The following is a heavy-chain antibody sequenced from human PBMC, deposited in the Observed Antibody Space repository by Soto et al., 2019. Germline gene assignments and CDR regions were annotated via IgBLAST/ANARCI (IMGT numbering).Heavy chain of an antibody. J-gene: IGHJ4*02. CDR1: GGSISSSSYY. CDR3: ANYGSGRANY. CDR2: IYYSGST. V-gene: IGHV4-39*01. D-gene: IGHD3-10*01. Sequence: SETLSLTCTVSGGSISSSSYYWGWIRQPPGKGLEWIGSIYYSGSTYYNPSLKSRVTISVDTSKNQFSLKLSSVTAADTAVYYCANYGSGRANYWGLGTLVTSPQ.